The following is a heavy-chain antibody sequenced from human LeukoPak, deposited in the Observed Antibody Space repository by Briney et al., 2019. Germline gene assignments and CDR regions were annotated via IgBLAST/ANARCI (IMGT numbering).Heavy chain of an antibody. CDR2: INANSGGT. CDR1: GYTFTGNY. CDR3: ARGSVSSWFDL. V-gene: IGHV1-2*02. J-gene: IGHJ5*02. Sequence: ASVKVSCKASGYTFTGNYMHWVQQAPGQGLEWMGWINANSGGTKYAQKFQGRVTMTRDTSISTAYMELSSLRSDDTAVYYCARGSVSSWFDLWGQGTLVTVSS. D-gene: IGHD3-10*01.